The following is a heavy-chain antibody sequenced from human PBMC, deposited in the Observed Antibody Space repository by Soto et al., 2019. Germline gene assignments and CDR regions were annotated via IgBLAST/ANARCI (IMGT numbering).Heavy chain of an antibody. D-gene: IGHD6-19*01. Sequence: PSETLSLTCAVYGGSFSGYYWSWIRQPPGKGLEWIGEINHSGSTNYNPSLKSRVTIPVDTSKNQFSLKLSSVTAADTAVYYCASLSGWYSKTAVGYWGQGTLVPVSS. CDR3: ASLSGWYSKTAVGY. CDR2: INHSGST. CDR1: GGSFSGYY. V-gene: IGHV4-34*01. J-gene: IGHJ4*02.